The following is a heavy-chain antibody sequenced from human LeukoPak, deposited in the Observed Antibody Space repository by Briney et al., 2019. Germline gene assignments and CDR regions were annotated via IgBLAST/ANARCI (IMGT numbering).Heavy chain of an antibody. CDR1: GGSFSGYY. D-gene: IGHD3-10*01. CDR2: INHRRST. CDR3: ASRYGSGSYGEDYYYYMDV. V-gene: IGHV4-34*01. J-gene: IGHJ6*03. Sequence: SETLSLTCAVYGGSFSGYYWSWIRQPPGKGLGWIGEINHRRSTNYNPSLKSRVTIAVDTSKNQFSLKLSSVTAADTAVYYCASRYGSGSYGEDYYYYMDVWGKGTTVTVSS.